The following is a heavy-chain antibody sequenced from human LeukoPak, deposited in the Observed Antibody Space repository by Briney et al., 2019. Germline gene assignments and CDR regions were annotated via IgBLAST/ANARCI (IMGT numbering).Heavy chain of an antibody. CDR3: VRDAGHQLSRRNYYAMDV. CDR1: GGSISSSSYF. V-gene: IGHV4-39*07. D-gene: IGHD2-2*01. CDR2: MYYGVTN. Sequence: KPSETLSLTCTVSGGSISSSSYFWGWIRQPPGKGLEWIGSMYYGVTNYYNPSLKSRVTISVDTSNNQFSLKVNSVTAADTAMYYCVRDAGHQLSRRNYYAMDVWGQGTTVTVSS. J-gene: IGHJ6*02.